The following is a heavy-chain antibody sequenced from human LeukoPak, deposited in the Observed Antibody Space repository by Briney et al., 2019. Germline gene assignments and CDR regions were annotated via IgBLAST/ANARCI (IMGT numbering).Heavy chain of an antibody. D-gene: IGHD3-22*01. V-gene: IGHV3-15*01. CDR1: GFTFSNAW. Sequence: GGSLRLSCAASGFTFSNAWMSWVRQAPGKGLEWVGRIKSKTDGGTTDYAAPVKGRFTNSRDNSKNTLYLQMNSLRAEDTAVYYCVVISGHYYYGMDVWGQGTTVTVSS. CDR3: VVISGHYYYGMDV. J-gene: IGHJ6*02. CDR2: IKSKTDGGTT.